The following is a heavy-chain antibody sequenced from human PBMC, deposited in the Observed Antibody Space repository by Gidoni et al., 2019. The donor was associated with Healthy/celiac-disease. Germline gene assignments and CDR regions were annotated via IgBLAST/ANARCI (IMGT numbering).Heavy chain of an antibody. J-gene: IGHJ5*02. D-gene: IGHD2-21*02. CDR1: GYTFTSYG. Sequence: QVQLVQSGAEVKKPVSSVKVSCKASGYTFTSYGISWVRKAPGQGLEWMGWIRAYNGNTNYAQKLQGRVTMTTDTSTSTADMELRSLRSDDTAVYYCARDYESDCGGDCSVDPWGQGTLVTVSS. CDR3: ARDYESDCGGDCSVDP. V-gene: IGHV1-18*01. CDR2: IRAYNGNT.